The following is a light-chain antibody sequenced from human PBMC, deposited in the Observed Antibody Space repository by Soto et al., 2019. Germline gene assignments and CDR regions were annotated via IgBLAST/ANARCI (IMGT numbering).Light chain of an antibody. CDR2: ANN. Sequence: QSVLTQPPSVSGPPGQRVTISCTGSSSNIGAGYDVHWYQQLPGTAPKLLIYANNNRPSGVPDRFAGSKSGTSVSLAITGLQSDDEADYYCQSYDSTLSGYVFGTGTKVTVL. J-gene: IGLJ1*01. V-gene: IGLV1-40*01. CDR3: QSYDSTLSGYV. CDR1: SSNIGAGYD.